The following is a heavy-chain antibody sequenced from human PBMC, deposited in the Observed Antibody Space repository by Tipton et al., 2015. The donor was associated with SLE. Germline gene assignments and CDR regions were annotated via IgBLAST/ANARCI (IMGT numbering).Heavy chain of an antibody. CDR2: IYYSGST. D-gene: IGHD2-8*02. V-gene: IGHV4-59*12. CDR1: GGSISSYY. J-gene: IGHJ6*03. Sequence: TLSLTCTVSGGSISSYYWSWIRQPPGKGLEWIGYIYYSGSTNYNPSLKSRVTISVDTSKNQFSLKLSSVTAADTAVYYCARESCTGGDCYLDVWGKGTTVTVSS. CDR3: ARESCTGGDCYLDV.